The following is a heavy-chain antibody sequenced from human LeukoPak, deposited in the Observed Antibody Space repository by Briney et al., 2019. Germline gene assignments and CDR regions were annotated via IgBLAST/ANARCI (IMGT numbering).Heavy chain of an antibody. CDR3: ARATASNWFDP. CDR2: IKQDGSEK. CDR1: GFTFSSYW. V-gene: IGHV3-7*01. J-gene: IGHJ5*02. Sequence: GSLRLSCAASGFTFSSYWMSWFRQAPGKGLEWVANIKQDGSEKYYVDFVKGRFTISRDNAKNSLYLQMNSLRAEDTAVYYCARATASNWFDPWGQGTLVTVSS. D-gene: IGHD2-21*01.